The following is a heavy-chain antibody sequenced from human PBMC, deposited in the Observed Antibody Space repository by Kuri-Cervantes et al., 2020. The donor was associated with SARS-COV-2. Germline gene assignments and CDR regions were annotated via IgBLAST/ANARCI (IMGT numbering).Heavy chain of an antibody. Sequence: GESLKISCAASGFTFSSYSMNWVRQAPGKGLEWVSSISSSSSYIYCADSAKGRFTISRDNAKNLLYLQMNSLRAEDTAVYYCARDSPDSSSWYYHYYGMDVWGQGTTVTVSS. V-gene: IGHV3-21*01. D-gene: IGHD6-13*01. CDR3: ARDSPDSSSWYYHYYGMDV. J-gene: IGHJ6*02. CDR2: ISSSSSYI. CDR1: GFTFSSYS.